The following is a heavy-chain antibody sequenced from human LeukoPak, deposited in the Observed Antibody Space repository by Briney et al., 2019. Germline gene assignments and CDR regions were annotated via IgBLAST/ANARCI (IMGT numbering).Heavy chain of an antibody. Sequence: GGSLRLSCTASGFTFGDYVMSWFRQAPGQGLEWVSGLIANGSVTFYARSVRGRFTISRDNSKNTLYLQMNSLRAEDTAVYSCAKSRIQQLPGGFDSWGQGTLVTVSS. CDR3: AKSRIQQLPGGFDS. CDR1: GFTFGDYV. CDR2: LIANGSVT. J-gene: IGHJ4*02. D-gene: IGHD5-18*01. V-gene: IGHV3-23*01.